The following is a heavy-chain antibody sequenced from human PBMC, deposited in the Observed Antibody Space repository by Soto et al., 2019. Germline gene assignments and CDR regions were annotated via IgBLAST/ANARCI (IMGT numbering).Heavy chain of an antibody. Sequence: ASVKVSCKASGYAFTSYDLNWVRQATGQGLEWMGWMNPNSGRASYAQRLQGRITMTTDTSTSTAYMELSSLGFEDTAMYYCVTDLKGYCTRITCYPYFRQWGQGTLVTVSS. D-gene: IGHD2-8*01. V-gene: IGHV1-8*01. CDR2: MNPNSGRA. CDR3: VTDLKGYCTRITCYPYFRQ. CDR1: GYAFTSYD. J-gene: IGHJ1*01.